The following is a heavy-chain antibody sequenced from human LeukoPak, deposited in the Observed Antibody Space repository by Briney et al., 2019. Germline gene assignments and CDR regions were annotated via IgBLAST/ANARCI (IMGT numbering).Heavy chain of an antibody. CDR1: GFTFSSYA. J-gene: IGHJ4*02. CDR2: ISSSSSYI. Sequence: GGSLRLSCAASGFTFSSYAMSWVRQAPGKGLEWVSSISSSSSYIYYADSVKGRFTISRDNAKNSLYLQMNSLRAEDTAVYYCARDLARIAVAGIGYWGQGTLVTVSS. V-gene: IGHV3-21*01. CDR3: ARDLARIAVAGIGY. D-gene: IGHD6-19*01.